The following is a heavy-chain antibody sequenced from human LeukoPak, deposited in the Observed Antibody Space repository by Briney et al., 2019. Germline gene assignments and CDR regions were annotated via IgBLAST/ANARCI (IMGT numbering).Heavy chain of an antibody. CDR3: ARRIWP. Sequence: PSETLSLTCTVSGGSINSYYWNWIRQPPGKGLEWIGYIHSSGTTSYNPSLKSRVTISLDTSKNQFSLKLSSVTAADTAAYYCARRIWPWGQGTLVTVSS. V-gene: IGHV4-59*01. J-gene: IGHJ5*02. CDR1: GGSINSYY. CDR2: IHSSGTT.